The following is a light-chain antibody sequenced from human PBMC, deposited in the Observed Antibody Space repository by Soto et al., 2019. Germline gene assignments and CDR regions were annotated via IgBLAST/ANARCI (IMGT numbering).Light chain of an antibody. Sequence: VLNQSPPTLSVPPGETATLTCRASQSVSSYLAWYQQKPGQAPRLLIYDASNRATGIPARFSGSGSGTDFTLTISSLEPEDFAVYYCQQRSNWPLTFGGGTKVDI. CDR1: QSVSSY. CDR3: QQRSNWPLT. V-gene: IGKV3-11*01. CDR2: DAS. J-gene: IGKJ4*01.